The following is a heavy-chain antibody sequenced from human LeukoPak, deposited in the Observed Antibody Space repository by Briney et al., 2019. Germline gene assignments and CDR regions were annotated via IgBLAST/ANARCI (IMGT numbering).Heavy chain of an antibody. J-gene: IGHJ4*02. CDR3: AKDQGRDRDGYNYGFDY. CDR1: GFSFSSYG. D-gene: IGHD5-24*01. Sequence: GGSLRLSCAGSGFSFSSYGMHWVRQAPGKGLEWMAFIRSDGSNKYYADSVKGRFTISRDNSKNTLYLQMNSLRAEDTAVYYCAKDQGRDRDGYNYGFDYWGQGTLVTVSS. V-gene: IGHV3-30*02. CDR2: IRSDGSNK.